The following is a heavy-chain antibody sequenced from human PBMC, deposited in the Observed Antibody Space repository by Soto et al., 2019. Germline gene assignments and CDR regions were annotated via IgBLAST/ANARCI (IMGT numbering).Heavy chain of an antibody. CDR1: GASRSSYY. V-gene: IGHV4-59*01. Sequence: QVQLQESGPGLVKSSETLSLTCTVSGASRSSYYWSWIRQPPGKGLEWIGYMNDFGRTIYNPSLKSRVTISLDTSKNQFSLKLTSVIAADTAVYYCARSFCRDAVRCNWFDPWGQGTLVTVSS. D-gene: IGHD2-8*01. CDR3: ARSFCRDAVRCNWFDP. J-gene: IGHJ5*02. CDR2: MNDFGRT.